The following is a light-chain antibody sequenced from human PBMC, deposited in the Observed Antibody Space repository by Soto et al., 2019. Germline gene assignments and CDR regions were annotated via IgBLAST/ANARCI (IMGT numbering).Light chain of an antibody. J-gene: IGKJ4*01. CDR1: QTVTNS. CDR3: QQYSDWPLT. CDR2: GAS. V-gene: IGKV3-15*01. Sequence: EIVMTQSPVTVSLSLGETATLSCWASQTVTNSYVAWYQQKPGQAPRLLISGASTRAARIPVRFRGSGSGTEFTLTISSLQYEDFAVYYCQQYSDWPLTFGGGTKLEIK.